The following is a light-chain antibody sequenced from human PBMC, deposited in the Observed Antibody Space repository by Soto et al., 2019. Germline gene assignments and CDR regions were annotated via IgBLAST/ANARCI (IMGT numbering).Light chain of an antibody. Sequence: IMLTQSPGTLSLSPGERATLSCRASQSVSSAYLAWYQQKPGQAPRLLIYDVSSRATGIPDRFSGSGSGTEFTLTISSLQPDDFATYYCQQYNSYSTWTFGQGTKVDI. J-gene: IGKJ1*01. V-gene: IGKV3-20*01. CDR3: QQYNSYSTWT. CDR1: QSVSSAY. CDR2: DVS.